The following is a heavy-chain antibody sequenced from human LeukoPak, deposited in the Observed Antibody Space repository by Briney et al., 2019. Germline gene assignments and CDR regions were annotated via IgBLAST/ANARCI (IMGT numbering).Heavy chain of an antibody. CDR3: AKDEFYGDYNFGFDY. J-gene: IGHJ4*02. CDR2: ISGSRGGT. V-gene: IGHV3-23*01. D-gene: IGHD4-17*01. Sequence: GGSLRLSCAASGFAFSTYDMTWVRQAPGKGPEWVSSISGSRGGTFHADSVKGRFTISRDNSKNTLYLQMNSLRAEDTAVYYCAKDEFYGDYNFGFDYWGQGTLVTVSS. CDR1: GFAFSTYD.